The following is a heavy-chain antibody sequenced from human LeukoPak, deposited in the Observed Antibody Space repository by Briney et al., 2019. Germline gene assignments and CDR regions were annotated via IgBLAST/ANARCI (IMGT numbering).Heavy chain of an antibody. CDR3: AVIVGATPWDY. D-gene: IGHD1-26*01. V-gene: IGHV3-21*01. J-gene: IGHJ4*02. CDR1: GFTFSSCS. CDR2: ISSSSSYI. Sequence: GGSLRLSCAASGFTFSSCSMNWVRQAPGKGLEWVSSISSSSSYIYYADSVKGRFTISRDNAKNSLYLQMNSLRAEDTAVYYCAVIVGATPWDYWGQGTLVTVSS.